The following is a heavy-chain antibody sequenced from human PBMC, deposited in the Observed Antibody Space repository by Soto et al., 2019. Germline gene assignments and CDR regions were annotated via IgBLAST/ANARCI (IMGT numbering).Heavy chain of an antibody. J-gene: IGHJ6*02. CDR3: AKGGTKFWSGYYRDYYYYGMDV. Sequence: TGGSLRLSCAASGFSFSSYGMHWVRQAPGKGLEWVAVISHDDSNKNYVDSVKGRFTISRDNSKNTVYLQVNSLRAEDTAVYYCAKGGTKFWSGYYRDYYYYGMDVWGQGTTVTVSS. CDR2: ISHDDSNK. D-gene: IGHD3-3*01. V-gene: IGHV3-30*18. CDR1: GFSFSSYG.